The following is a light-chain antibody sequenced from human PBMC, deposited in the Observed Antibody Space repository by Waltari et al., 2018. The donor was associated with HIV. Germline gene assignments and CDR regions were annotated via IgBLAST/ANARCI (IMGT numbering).Light chain of an antibody. Sequence: QSVLTQPPSASGTPGQRVTISCSGSSSNIGSHPVNWYQQLPGTAPKLLIYTNDQLPSGVPDRFSGSKSGTSASLAITGLQSKDEADYYCAAWDDSLIGVIFGGGTKLTVL. CDR3: AAWDDSLIGVI. CDR2: TND. J-gene: IGLJ2*01. V-gene: IGLV1-44*01. CDR1: SSNIGSHP.